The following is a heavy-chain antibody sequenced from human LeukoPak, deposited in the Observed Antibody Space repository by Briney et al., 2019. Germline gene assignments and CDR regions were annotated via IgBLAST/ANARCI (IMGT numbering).Heavy chain of an antibody. CDR2: ISGSGGST. V-gene: IGHV3-23*01. J-gene: IGHJ4*02. CDR1: GFTFSSYA. Sequence: GGSLRLSCAASGFTFSSYAMSWVRQAPGEGLEGVSAISGSGGSTYYADSVKGRFTISRDNSKNTLYLQMNSLRAEDTAVYYCAKGGGWSALYYFDYWGQGTLVTVSS. D-gene: IGHD3-16*01. CDR3: AKGGGWSALYYFDY.